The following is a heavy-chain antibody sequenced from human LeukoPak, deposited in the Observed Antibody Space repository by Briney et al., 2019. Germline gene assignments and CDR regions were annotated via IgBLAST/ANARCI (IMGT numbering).Heavy chain of an antibody. CDR2: IKQDGSEK. Sequence: GGSLRLSCVGSGYIFSSYWMNWVRQAPGKGLEWVANIKQDGSEKYHVDSVKGRFTISRDNAKNTLYLQMNSLRAEDTAAYYCARGNAETDYYYYGMDVWGQGTTVTVSS. J-gene: IGHJ6*02. CDR1: GYIFSSYW. CDR3: ARGNAETDYYYYGMDV. V-gene: IGHV3-7*01.